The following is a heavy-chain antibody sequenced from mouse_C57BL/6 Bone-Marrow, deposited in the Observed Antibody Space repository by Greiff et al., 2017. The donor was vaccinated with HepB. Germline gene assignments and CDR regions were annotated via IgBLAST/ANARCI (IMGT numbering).Heavy chain of an antibody. V-gene: IGHV5-9*01. J-gene: IGHJ2*01. Sequence: DVMLVESGGGLVKPGGSLKLSCAASGFTFSSYTMSWVRQTPEKRLEWVATISGGGGNTYYPDSVKGRFTISRDNAKNTLYLQMSSLRSEDTALYYCARHGGNYDYFDYWGQGTTLTVSS. D-gene: IGHD2-1*01. CDR1: GFTFSSYT. CDR3: ARHGGNYDYFDY. CDR2: ISGGGGNT.